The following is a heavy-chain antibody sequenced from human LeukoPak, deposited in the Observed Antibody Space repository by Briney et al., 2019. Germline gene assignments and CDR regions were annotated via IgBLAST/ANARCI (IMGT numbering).Heavy chain of an antibody. CDR2: ISGSGGST. Sequence: GGSLRLSCAASGFTFSSYAMSWVRQAPGKGLEWVSAISGSGGSTYYADSVKGRFTISRDNSKNTLYLQMNSLRAEDTAVYFCAKHLGYSSSHTDYWGQGTLVTVSS. V-gene: IGHV3-23*01. CDR3: AKHLGYSSSHTDY. J-gene: IGHJ4*02. CDR1: GFTFSSYA. D-gene: IGHD6-13*01.